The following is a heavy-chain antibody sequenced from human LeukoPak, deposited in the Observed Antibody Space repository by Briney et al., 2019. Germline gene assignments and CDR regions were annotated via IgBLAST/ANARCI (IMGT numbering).Heavy chain of an antibody. CDR1: GFTFSTYA. CDR3: ANDIMVRGVLYYFDY. J-gene: IGHJ4*02. CDR2: ISDDGRHN. V-gene: IGHV3-30*04. D-gene: IGHD3-10*01. Sequence: PGGSLRLSCAASGFTFSTYAMNWVRQAPGKGLEWVAVISDDGRHNYYADSVKGRFTISRDNSKSTLYLQMNSLRAEDTAVYYCANDIMVRGVLYYFDYWGQGTLVTVSS.